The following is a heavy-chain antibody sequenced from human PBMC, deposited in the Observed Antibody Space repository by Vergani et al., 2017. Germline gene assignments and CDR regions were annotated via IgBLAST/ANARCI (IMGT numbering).Heavy chain of an antibody. CDR2: ISYNGGNQ. V-gene: IGHV3-33*05. Sequence: QVQLVESGGNLVQPGRSLRLSCAAAGFTFSNFGMHWVRQVPGKGLEWVAFISYNGGNQYYADSVQGRFTISRDNTKNILYLQMSSLRVEDTALYYCTRDVAAKHSSIWPSNYPYYMDVWGEGTPVTVSS. J-gene: IGHJ6*03. CDR1: GFTFSNFG. CDR3: TRDVAAKHSSIWPSNYPYYMDV. D-gene: IGHD6-13*01.